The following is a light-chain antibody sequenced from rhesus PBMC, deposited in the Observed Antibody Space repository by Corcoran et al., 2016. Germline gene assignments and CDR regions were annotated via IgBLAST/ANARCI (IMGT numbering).Light chain of an antibody. V-gene: IGKV1-74*01. CDR2: KAS. J-gene: IGKJ3*01. CDR1: ENVNNY. CDR3: QHGYGTPPA. Sequence: DIQMTQSPSSLSASVGDRVTITCRASENVNNYLNWYQQKPGKAPKLLIYKASTLQSGVPSRFSGSGAGTDYTFTIGSLQPEDVATYCRQHGYGTPPAFGHGTKLDIK.